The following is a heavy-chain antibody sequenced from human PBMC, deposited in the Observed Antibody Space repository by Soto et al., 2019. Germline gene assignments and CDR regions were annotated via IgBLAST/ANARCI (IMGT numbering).Heavy chain of an antibody. J-gene: IGHJ4*02. D-gene: IGHD3-16*02. Sequence: GGSLRLSCAASGFTFSSYAMSWVRQAPGKGLEWVSAISGSGGSTYYADSVKGRFTISRDNSKNTLYLQMNSLRAEDTAVYYCAKDSMITFGGVIDQYYFDYWGQGTLVTVSS. CDR2: ISGSGGST. CDR3: AKDSMITFGGVIDQYYFDY. CDR1: GFTFSSYA. V-gene: IGHV3-23*01.